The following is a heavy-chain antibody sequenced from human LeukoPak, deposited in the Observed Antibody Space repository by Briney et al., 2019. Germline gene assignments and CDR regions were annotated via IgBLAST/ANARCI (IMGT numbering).Heavy chain of an antibody. Sequence: GGSLRLSCAASGFTFSSYGMHWVRQAPGKGLEWVAFIRYDGSNKYYADSVKGRFTISRDNSKNTLYLQMNSLRAEDTAVYYCAKDSTSHYYDSSGPGGYFDYWGQGALVTVSS. CDR1: GFTFSSYG. CDR3: AKDSTSHYYDSSGPGGYFDY. V-gene: IGHV3-30*02. D-gene: IGHD3-22*01. J-gene: IGHJ4*02. CDR2: IRYDGSNK.